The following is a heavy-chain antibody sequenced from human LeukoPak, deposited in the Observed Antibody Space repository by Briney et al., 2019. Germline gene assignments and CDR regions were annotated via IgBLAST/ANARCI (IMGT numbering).Heavy chain of an antibody. D-gene: IGHD3-16*01. CDR2: IYTSGST. J-gene: IGHJ6*03. CDR1: GGSVGSDNSY. V-gene: IGHV4-61*02. Sequence: SETLSLTCTVSGGSVGSDNSYWNWIRQPAGKGLEWIGRIYTSGSTNYNPSLKSRVTISVDKSKNQFSLKLSSVTAADTAVYYCARGSLRNYYYYYMDVWGKGTTVTVSS. CDR3: ARGSLRNYYYYYMDV.